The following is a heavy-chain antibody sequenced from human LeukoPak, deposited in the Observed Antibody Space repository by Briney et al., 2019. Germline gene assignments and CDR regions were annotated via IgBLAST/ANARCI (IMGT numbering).Heavy chain of an antibody. J-gene: IGHJ4*02. CDR1: GGSISSSSYY. CDR3: ERQIAVAGPILYFDY. V-gene: IGHV4-39*01. Sequence: SETLSLTCTVSGGSISSSSYYWGWIRQPPGKGLEWIGSIYYSGSTYYNPSLKSRVTISVDTSKNQFSLKLSSVTAADTAVYYCERQIAVAGPILYFDYWGQGTLVTVSS. CDR2: IYYSGST. D-gene: IGHD6-19*01.